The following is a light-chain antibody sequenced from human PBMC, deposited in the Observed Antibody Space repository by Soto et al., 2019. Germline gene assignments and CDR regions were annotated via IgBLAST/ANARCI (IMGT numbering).Light chain of an antibody. V-gene: IGLV1-44*01. CDR1: NSNIGSNP. J-gene: IGLJ2*01. Sequence: QSVLTQPPSASGTPGQRVTISCSGSNSNIGSNPVNWYQQLPGTAPKLLIYNNSQRPSGVPDRFSGSKSGTSASLAISGFRSEDEADYYCATWDDSLHGHVFGGGTKLTVL. CDR2: NNS. CDR3: ATWDDSLHGHV.